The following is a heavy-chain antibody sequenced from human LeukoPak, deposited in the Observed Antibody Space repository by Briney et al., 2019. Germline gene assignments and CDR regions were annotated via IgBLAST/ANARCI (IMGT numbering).Heavy chain of an antibody. CDR2: ISGSGGNT. D-gene: IGHD6-19*01. CDR1: GFTFSSYA. Sequence: GGSLRLSCAASGFTFSSYAMSWVRRAPGKGLEWLSSISGSGGNTYYAQSVKGRFTISRDNSKTPLNLQMDSLRADDTALYFCAKDPWNTAVANTNGWFDPWGQGTLVTVSS. J-gene: IGHJ5*02. CDR3: AKDPWNTAVANTNGWFDP. V-gene: IGHV3-23*01.